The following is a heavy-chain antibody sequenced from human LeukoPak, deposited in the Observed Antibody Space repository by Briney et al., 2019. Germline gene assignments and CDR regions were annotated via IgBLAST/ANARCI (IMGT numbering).Heavy chain of an antibody. CDR1: GFTFDDYA. CDR2: ISWSSGSI. V-gene: IGHV3-9*01. J-gene: IGHJ5*02. D-gene: IGHD6-13*01. CDR3: AKDIAAAGTNWFDP. Sequence: GGSLRLSCAASGFTFDDYAMHWVRQAPGKGLEWVSGISWSSGSIGYADSVKGRFTISRDNAKNSLYLQMNSLRAEDTALYYCAKDIAAAGTNWFDPWGQGTLVTVSS.